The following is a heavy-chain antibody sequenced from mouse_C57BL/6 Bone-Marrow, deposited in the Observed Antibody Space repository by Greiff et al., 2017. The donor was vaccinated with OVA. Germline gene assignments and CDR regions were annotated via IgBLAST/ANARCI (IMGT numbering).Heavy chain of an antibody. CDR3: ARQRAMDY. V-gene: IGHV5-9*01. CDR1: GFTFSSYT. Sequence: EVKLMESGGGLVKPGGSLKLSCAASGFTFSSYTMSWVRQTPEKRLEWVATISGGGGNTYYPDSVKGRFTISRDNAKNTLYLQMSSLGSEDTALYYCARQRAMDYWGQGTSVTVSS. CDR2: ISGGGGNT. J-gene: IGHJ4*01.